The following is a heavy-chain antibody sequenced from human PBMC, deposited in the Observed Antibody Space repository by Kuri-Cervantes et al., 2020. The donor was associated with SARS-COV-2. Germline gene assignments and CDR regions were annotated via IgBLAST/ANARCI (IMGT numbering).Heavy chain of an antibody. J-gene: IGHJ4*02. CDR2: IKQDGSEK. Sequence: GGSLRLSCAASGFTFSSYWMSWVRQAPGKGLEWVANIKQDGSEKYYVDSVKGRFTISRDNAKNSLYLQMNSLRAEDTAVYYCARDILSFLVTHYFDYWGQGTLVTVSS. CDR1: GFTFSSYW. D-gene: IGHD2-21*02. CDR3: ARDILSFLVTHYFDY. V-gene: IGHV3-7*01.